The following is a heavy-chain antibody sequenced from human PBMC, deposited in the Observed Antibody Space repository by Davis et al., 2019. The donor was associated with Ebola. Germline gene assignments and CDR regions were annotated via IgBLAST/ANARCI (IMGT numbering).Heavy chain of an antibody. J-gene: IGHJ6*04. CDR1: GGSISSSN. Sequence: SETLSLTCTASGGSISSSNWSWIRQLPGKGLEWIGYIYYSGSTNYNPSLKSRVTISVDTSKNQFSLKLISVTAADTAVYYCARVSYYYYGMDVWGKGTTVTVSS. CDR3: ARVSYYYYGMDV. CDR2: IYYSGST. V-gene: IGHV4-59*01.